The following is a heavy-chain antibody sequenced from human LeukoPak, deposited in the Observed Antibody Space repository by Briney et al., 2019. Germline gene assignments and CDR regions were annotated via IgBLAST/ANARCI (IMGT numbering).Heavy chain of an antibody. CDR3: ARGSSRLNYWYFDL. V-gene: IGHV4-4*07. Sequence: SETLSLTCTVSDYSISSGYYWSRIRQPAGKGLEWIGRIYTSGSTNYNPSLKSRVTISVDTSKNHFSLNLNSVTAADTAVYYCARGSSRLNYWYFDLWGRGTLVTVSS. CDR2: IYTSGST. CDR1: DYSISSGYY. D-gene: IGHD6-6*01. J-gene: IGHJ2*01.